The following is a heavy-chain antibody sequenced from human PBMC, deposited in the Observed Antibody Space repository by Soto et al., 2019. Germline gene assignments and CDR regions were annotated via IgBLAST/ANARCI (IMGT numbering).Heavy chain of an antibody. CDR1: GGSISSGGYY. J-gene: IGHJ6*02. Sequence: TLSLTCTVSGGSISSGGYYWSWIRQHPGKGLEWIGYIYYSWSTYYNPSLKSRVTISVDTSKHQFSLKLCSVTAADTAVYYCARDRGVVVAAGYYYYGMDVWGQGTTVTVSS. CDR2: IYYSWST. V-gene: IGHV4-31*03. D-gene: IGHD2-15*01. CDR3: ARDRGVVVAAGYYYYGMDV.